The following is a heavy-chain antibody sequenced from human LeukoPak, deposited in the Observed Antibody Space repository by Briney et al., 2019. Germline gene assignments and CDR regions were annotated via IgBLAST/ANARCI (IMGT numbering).Heavy chain of an antibody. D-gene: IGHD6-19*01. CDR2: INQVGSSK. CDR3: ARDPYSSGWHFDY. Sequence: GGSLSISCAASGFTFTTYWMGWVRQAPGKGPEWVANINQVGSSKYFVDSVKGRFIISRDNAKNSLYLQMNSLRAEDTAVYYCARDPYSSGWHFDYWGQGTLVTVSS. V-gene: IGHV3-7*01. CDR1: GFTFTTYW. J-gene: IGHJ4*02.